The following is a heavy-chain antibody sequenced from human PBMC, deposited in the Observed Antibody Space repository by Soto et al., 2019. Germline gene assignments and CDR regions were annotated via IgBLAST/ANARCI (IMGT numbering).Heavy chain of an antibody. V-gene: IGHV3-53*01. Sequence: EVQLVESGGGLIQPGGSLRLSCAASDFTVSSNYMSWVRQAPGKGLEWVSVNYSGGSTYYADSVKGRFTISRDNSKNPLHLQMNSPRAEATAVYYCAGGVPTYYWGQGTRVTVSS. J-gene: IGHJ4*02. D-gene: IGHD3-16*01. CDR2: NYSGGST. CDR1: DFTVSSNY. CDR3: AGGVPTYY.